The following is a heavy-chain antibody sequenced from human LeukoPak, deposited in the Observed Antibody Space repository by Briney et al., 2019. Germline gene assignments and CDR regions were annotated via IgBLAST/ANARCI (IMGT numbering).Heavy chain of an antibody. CDR2: IYYSGNT. Sequence: SETLSLTCTVSGVSISSSNSYWGWIRQPPGKGLEWIGSIYYSGNTYYNASLKSRVTISVDTSKNQFSLKLSSVTAADTAVYYCASDRPATENWYFDLWGRGTLVTVSS. D-gene: IGHD1-26*01. CDR1: GVSISSSNSY. J-gene: IGHJ2*01. V-gene: IGHV4-39*07. CDR3: ASDRPATENWYFDL.